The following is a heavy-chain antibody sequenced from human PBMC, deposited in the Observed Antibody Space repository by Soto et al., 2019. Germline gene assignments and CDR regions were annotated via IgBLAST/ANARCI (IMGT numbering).Heavy chain of an antibody. V-gene: IGHV1-69*06. CDR1: RGTFTPYA. D-gene: IGHD6-19*01. CDR3: ASQKIAVAASFDY. CDR2: IIPIFGTA. J-gene: IGHJ4*02. Sequence: EASQQVSWRTSRGTFTPYAITCVRQAPGQGLEWMGGIIPIFGTANYAQKFQGRATITADKATSTAYMELSSLRSEDTAVYYCASQKIAVAASFDYWGQGDLVTFS.